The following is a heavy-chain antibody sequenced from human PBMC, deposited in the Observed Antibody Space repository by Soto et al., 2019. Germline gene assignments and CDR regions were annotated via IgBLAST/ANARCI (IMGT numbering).Heavy chain of an antibody. CDR3: ARPGTYYYDSSGPRRDDASDI. D-gene: IGHD3-22*01. J-gene: IGHJ3*02. CDR2: IIPIFGTA. Sequence: SVKVSCKASGGTFSSYAISWVRQAPGQGLEWMGGIIPIFGTANYAQKFQGRVTITADESTSTAYMELSSLRSEDTAVYYCARPGTYYYDSSGPRRDDASDIWGKGKMVTVSS. CDR1: GGTFSSYA. V-gene: IGHV1-69*13.